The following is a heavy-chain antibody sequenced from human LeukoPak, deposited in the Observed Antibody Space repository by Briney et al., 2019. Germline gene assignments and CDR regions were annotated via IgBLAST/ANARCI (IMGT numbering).Heavy chain of an antibody. J-gene: IGHJ3*02. CDR2: ISSSSSYI. Sequence: PGGSLSLSCAASGFTFTTYTMNWVRQAPGKGLEWVSSISSSSSYIYYADSVKGRFTISRDNAKNSLYLQMNSLRAEDTAVYYCARIYSSSSSRGAFDIWGQGTVVTVSS. CDR3: ARIYSSSSSRGAFDI. V-gene: IGHV3-21*01. D-gene: IGHD6-6*01. CDR1: GFTFTTYT.